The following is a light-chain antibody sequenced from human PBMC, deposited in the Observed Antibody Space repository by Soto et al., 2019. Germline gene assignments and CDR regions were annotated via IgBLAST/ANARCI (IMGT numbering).Light chain of an antibody. CDR1: SSDVCAYNY. Sequence: QSALTQPPSASGSPGQSVTISCTGTSSDVCAYNYVSWYQQLPGKAPKPIIYEVSKRPSGVPDRFSGSKSGNTASLTVSGLQAEDEADYYCTSYAGTYSFFYVFGTGTKVTVL. CDR3: TSYAGTYSFFYV. J-gene: IGLJ1*01. V-gene: IGLV2-8*01. CDR2: EVS.